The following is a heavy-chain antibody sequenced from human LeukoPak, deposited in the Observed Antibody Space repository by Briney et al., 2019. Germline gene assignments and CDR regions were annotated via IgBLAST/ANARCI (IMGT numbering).Heavy chain of an antibody. V-gene: IGHV4-34*01. Sequence: PSETLSLTCAVYGGSFSGYYWSWIRQPPGKGLEWIGEINHRGSTNYNPSLKSRVTISVDTSKNQFSLKLSSVTAADTAVYYCARYSRIAARPDPVHYYGMDVWGQGTTVTVSS. D-gene: IGHD6-6*01. J-gene: IGHJ6*02. CDR1: GGSFSGYY. CDR2: INHRGST. CDR3: ARYSRIAARPDPVHYYGMDV.